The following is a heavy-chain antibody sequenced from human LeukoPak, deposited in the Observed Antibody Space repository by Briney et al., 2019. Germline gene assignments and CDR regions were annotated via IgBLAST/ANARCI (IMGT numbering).Heavy chain of an antibody. CDR1: GGTFSSYA. Sequence: ASVKVSCKASGGTFSSYAISWVRQAPGQGLEWMGGIIPIFGTANYAQKFQGRVTITADESTSTAYMELSSLRSEDTAVYYCAREVVGGYSPLYYYYYMDVWGKGTTVTISS. CDR3: AREVVGGYSPLYYYYYMDV. CDR2: IIPIFGTA. D-gene: IGHD5-18*01. V-gene: IGHV1-69*13. J-gene: IGHJ6*03.